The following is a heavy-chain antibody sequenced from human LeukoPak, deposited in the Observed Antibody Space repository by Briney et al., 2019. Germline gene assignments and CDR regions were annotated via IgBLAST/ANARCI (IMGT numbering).Heavy chain of an antibody. Sequence: GGSLRLSCAASGFTFSSNAMNWVRQAPGKGLEWVSGISGSGGSTYSADSVKGRFTISRDNSKKTVHLQMNSLRAEDTAVYYCARGESNSWWGQGTLVTVSS. V-gene: IGHV3-23*01. D-gene: IGHD6-13*01. CDR2: ISGSGGST. CDR1: GFTFSSNA. J-gene: IGHJ4*02. CDR3: ARGESNSW.